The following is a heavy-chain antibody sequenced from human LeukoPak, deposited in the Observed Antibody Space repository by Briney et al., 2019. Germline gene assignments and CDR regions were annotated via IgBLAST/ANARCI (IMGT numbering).Heavy chain of an antibody. Sequence: ASVKVSCKASGYTFTSYYMHWVRQAPGQGLEWMGIINPSGGSTSYAQKFQGRVTMTRDTSTSTVYMELSSLRSEDTAVYYCARADYYDSSGYFRFGYWGQGTLVTVSS. J-gene: IGHJ4*02. V-gene: IGHV1-46*01. CDR2: INPSGGST. CDR3: ARADYYDSSGYFRFGY. CDR1: GYTFTSYY. D-gene: IGHD3-22*01.